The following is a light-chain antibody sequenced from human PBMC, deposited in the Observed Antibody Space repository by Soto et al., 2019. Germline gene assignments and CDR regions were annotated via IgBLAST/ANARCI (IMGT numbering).Light chain of an antibody. Sequence: EIVMTQSPATLSMSPGERATLSCRASQSGRNDLAWYQQKPVQAPSLLIYGASTRATGIPARFSGSGAGTEFILTISSLQAEDVVVYCCQQYDNWPPTSGQGTRLEV. J-gene: IGKJ5*01. CDR2: GAS. V-gene: IGKV3D-15*01. CDR1: QSGRND. CDR3: QQYDNWPPT.